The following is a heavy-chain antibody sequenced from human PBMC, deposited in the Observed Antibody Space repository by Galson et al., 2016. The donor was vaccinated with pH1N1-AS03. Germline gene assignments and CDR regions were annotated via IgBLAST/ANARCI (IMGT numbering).Heavy chain of an antibody. Sequence: SVKVSCKASGGTFNNYAIGWVRQAPGQGLEWMGGIILMFGTANYAQKFQGRVTITADKSTTIDYKSTTTAYMELSSLRSEDTAVYYCAKTRGYHSRDATDVWGQGTTVTVSS. CDR1: GGTFNNYA. D-gene: IGHD3-16*02. V-gene: IGHV1-69*06. CDR2: IILMFGTA. CDR3: AKTRGYHSRDATDV. J-gene: IGHJ6*02.